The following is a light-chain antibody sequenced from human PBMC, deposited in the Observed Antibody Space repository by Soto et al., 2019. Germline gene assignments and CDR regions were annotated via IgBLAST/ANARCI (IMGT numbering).Light chain of an antibody. CDR1: QSVRSEY. V-gene: IGKV3-20*01. J-gene: IGKJ5*01. CDR3: QQLHDYPIT. CDR2: GAS. Sequence: EILLTQSPGTLSLSPGERATLSCRASQSVRSEYLAWYQQKPGQAPRLLIYGASSRATGIPERFSGSGSGTDFTLTISSLQPEDFETYYCQQLHDYPITFGQGTRLDIK.